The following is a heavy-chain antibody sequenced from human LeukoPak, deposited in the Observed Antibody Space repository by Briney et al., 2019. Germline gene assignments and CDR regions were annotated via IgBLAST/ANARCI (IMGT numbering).Heavy chain of an antibody. V-gene: IGHV4-39*01. D-gene: IGHD6-13*01. J-gene: IGHJ4*02. CDR1: GGSISSSSYY. Sequence: SSETLSLTCTVSGGSISSSSYYWGWIRQPPGKGPEWIGSIYYSGSTYYNPSLKSRVTISVDTSKNQFSLKLSSVTAADTAVYYCARHLVVLDSSSWFDYWGQGTLVTVSS. CDR3: ARHLVVLDSSSWFDY. CDR2: IYYSGST.